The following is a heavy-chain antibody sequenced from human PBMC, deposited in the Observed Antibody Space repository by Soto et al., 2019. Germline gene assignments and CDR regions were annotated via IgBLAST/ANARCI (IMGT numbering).Heavy chain of an antibody. D-gene: IGHD2-21*01. J-gene: IGHJ4*02. CDR2: IIPILGIA. CDR3: ARDPSAGDSAGY. CDR1: GGTFSSYT. V-gene: IGHV1-69*08. Sequence: QVQLVQSGAEVKKPGSSVKVSCKASGGTFSSYTISWVRQAPGQGLEWMGRIIPILGIANYAQKFQGRVTITADKSTSTAYRDLSSLRSEDTAVYYCARDPSAGDSAGYWGQGTLVTVSS.